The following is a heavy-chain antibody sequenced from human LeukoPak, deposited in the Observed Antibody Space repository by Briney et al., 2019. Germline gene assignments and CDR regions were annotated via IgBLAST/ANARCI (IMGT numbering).Heavy chain of an antibody. CDR2: IYPKTGGT. D-gene: IGHD1-26*01. CDR3: AGPWDQVGFDP. J-gene: IGHJ5*02. CDR1: GYTFTDYY. V-gene: IGHV1-2*02. Sequence: ASVKVSCKASGYTFTDYYIDWVRQAPGQGLEWMGWIYPKTGGTSYAQKFQGRVTMTRDTSISTAYMELIGLRSDDTAVYYCAGPWDQVGFDPWGQGTLVSVSS.